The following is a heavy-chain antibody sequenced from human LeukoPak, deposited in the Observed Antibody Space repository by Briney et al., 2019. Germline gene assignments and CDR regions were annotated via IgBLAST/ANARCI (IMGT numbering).Heavy chain of an antibody. CDR2: IYSGGTT. D-gene: IGHD3-10*01. CDR1: GFTVSSNY. Sequence: GGSLRLSCAASGFTVSSNYMSWVRQAPGKGLEWVSVIYSGGTTYYSDSVKGRFTISRDDSKNTLSLQMNSLRAEDTAVYFCARGVSGSGIMDVWGKGTTVTISS. J-gene: IGHJ6*04. V-gene: IGHV3-53*01. CDR3: ARGVSGSGIMDV.